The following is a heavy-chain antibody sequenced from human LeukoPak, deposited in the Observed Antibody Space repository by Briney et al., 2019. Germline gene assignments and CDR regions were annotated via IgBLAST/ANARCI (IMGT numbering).Heavy chain of an antibody. J-gene: IGHJ4*02. Sequence: GASVKVSCKASGYTFTSYAMHWVRQAPGQRLEWMGWINAGNGNTKYSQKFQGRVTMTRDTSTSTVYMELSSLRSEDTAVYYCATNRDGYDDGGYWGQGTLVTVSS. CDR2: INAGNGNT. CDR3: ATNRDGYDDGGY. D-gene: IGHD5-24*01. CDR1: GYTFTSYA. V-gene: IGHV1-3*01.